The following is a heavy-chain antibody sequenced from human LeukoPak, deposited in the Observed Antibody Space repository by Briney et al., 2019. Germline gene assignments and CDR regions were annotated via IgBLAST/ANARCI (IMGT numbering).Heavy chain of an antibody. CDR2: INHSGST. Sequence: SETLSLTCAVYGGSFSGYYWSWIRQPPGKGLEWIGEINHSGSTNYNPSLKSRVTISVDTSKNQFSLKLSSVTAADTAVYYCARDRMGYYDSSGYSNPGAFDIWGQGTMVTVSS. J-gene: IGHJ3*02. D-gene: IGHD3-22*01. CDR3: ARDRMGYYDSSGYSNPGAFDI. V-gene: IGHV4-34*01. CDR1: GGSFSGYY.